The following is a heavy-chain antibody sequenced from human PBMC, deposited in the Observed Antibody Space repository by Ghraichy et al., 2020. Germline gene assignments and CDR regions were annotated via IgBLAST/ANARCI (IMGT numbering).Heavy chain of an antibody. D-gene: IGHD2-8*01. J-gene: IGHJ4*02. Sequence: SQTLSLTCSVSGGSISGYYWSWIRQPPGKGLEWIGYIEYCGTTNYNPSLKSRVTISVDTSKNQFSLKLGSVTAADTAVYYCARGLYLYYFDYWGQGTLATVSS. CDR3: ARGLYLYYFDY. V-gene: IGHV4-59*01. CDR2: IEYCGTT. CDR1: GGSISGYY.